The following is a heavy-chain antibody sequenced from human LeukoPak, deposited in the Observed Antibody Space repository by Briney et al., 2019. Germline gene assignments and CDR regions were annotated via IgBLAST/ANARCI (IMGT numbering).Heavy chain of an antibody. CDR2: ISAYNGNT. CDR3: AREYSSSWRYFQH. D-gene: IGHD6-13*01. J-gene: IGHJ1*01. CDR1: GYTFTGYY. V-gene: IGHV1-18*04. Sequence: ASVKVSCTASGYTFTGYYMHWVRQAPGQGLEWMGWISAYNGNTNYAQKLQGRVTMTTDTSTSTAYMELRSLRSDDTAVYYCAREYSSSWRYFQHWGQGTLVTVSS.